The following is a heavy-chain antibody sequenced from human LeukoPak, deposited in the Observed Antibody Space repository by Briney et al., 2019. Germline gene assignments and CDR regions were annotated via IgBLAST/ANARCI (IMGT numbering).Heavy chain of an antibody. CDR1: GFTFSDYY. J-gene: IGHJ4*02. CDR3: ARDIRYYYGSGSYDDY. Sequence: KAGGSLRLSCAASGFTFSDYYMSWIRQAPGKGLEWVSYISSSGSTIYYADSVKGRFTISRDNAKNSLYLQMNSLRAEDTAVYYCARDIRYYYGSGSYDDYWGQGTLVTVSS. CDR2: ISSSGSTI. V-gene: IGHV3-11*01. D-gene: IGHD3-10*01.